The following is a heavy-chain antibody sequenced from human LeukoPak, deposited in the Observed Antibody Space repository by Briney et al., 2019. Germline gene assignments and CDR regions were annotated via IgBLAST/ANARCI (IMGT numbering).Heavy chain of an antibody. CDR3: ARVGPGGNTLTGHKYFDS. V-gene: IGHV4-39*01. J-gene: IGHJ4*02. D-gene: IGHD1-14*01. CDR2: IYSTGKT. Sequence: PGGSLRLSCAASGFNVSSNCMSWVRQPPGKGLEWIGSIYSTGKTFYNPSLKSRVTISADTSKNQFSLNLNSMTAADTAVYYCARVGPGGNTLTGHKYFDSWGQGTLVTVSS. CDR1: GFNVSSNC.